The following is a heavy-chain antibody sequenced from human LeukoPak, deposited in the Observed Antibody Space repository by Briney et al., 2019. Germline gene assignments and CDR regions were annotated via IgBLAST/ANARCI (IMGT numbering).Heavy chain of an antibody. Sequence: GASVKVSCKASGYTFTTYYIHWVRQAPGQGLEWMGIINPNGGSTNCAQKFQGRVTMTRDTSTSTVYMELRSLRSEDTAVYYCARLPWETSRPPEPDYWGQGTLDTVSS. D-gene: IGHD1-14*01. CDR2: INPNGGST. J-gene: IGHJ4*02. CDR1: GYTFTTYY. CDR3: ARLPWETSRPPEPDY. V-gene: IGHV1-46*01.